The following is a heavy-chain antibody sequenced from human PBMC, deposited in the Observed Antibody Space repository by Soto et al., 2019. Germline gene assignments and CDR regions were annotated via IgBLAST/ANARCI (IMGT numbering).Heavy chain of an antibody. D-gene: IGHD2-15*01. CDR3: SGGSSNRGQRD. J-gene: IGHJ4*02. CDR2: FIPILGSA. V-gene: IGHV1-69*13. Sequence: ASGKVSCKASGGPFCSYSIPWVRHAPCQALQFMGWFIPILGSANYSQKFQCRVTFTADESTSTAYMELCSLRSEDTAVYYGSGGSSNRGQRDWGQGNLVTASS. CDR1: GGPFCSYS.